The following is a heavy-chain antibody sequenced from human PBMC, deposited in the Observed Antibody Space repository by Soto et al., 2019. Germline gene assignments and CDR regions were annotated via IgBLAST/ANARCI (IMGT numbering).Heavy chain of an antibody. D-gene: IGHD3-9*01. CDR3: ARVDYDILTGYRTYYFDY. Sequence: ASVKVSCKASGYTFTGYYMHWVRQAPGQGLEWMGWINANNGNTNYAQKFQGRVTMTTDTSTSTAYMELRSLRSDDTAVYYFARVDYDILTGYRTYYFDYWGQGTLVTVSS. J-gene: IGHJ4*02. V-gene: IGHV1-2*02. CDR2: INANNGNT. CDR1: GYTFTGYY.